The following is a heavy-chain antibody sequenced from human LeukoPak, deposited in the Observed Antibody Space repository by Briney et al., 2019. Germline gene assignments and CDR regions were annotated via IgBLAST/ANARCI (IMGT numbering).Heavy chain of an antibody. Sequence: SETPSLTCAVYGGSFSGHYWSWIRQFTGKGLEWIGEVNHSGSANYNPSLKSRVTISADTSKNQFSLELSSVTAADTAVYFCARAARAGDKRFDYWGQGTLVTVSS. CDR3: ARAARAGDKRFDY. V-gene: IGHV4-34*01. CDR2: VNHSGSA. CDR1: GGSFSGHY. J-gene: IGHJ4*02. D-gene: IGHD6-13*01.